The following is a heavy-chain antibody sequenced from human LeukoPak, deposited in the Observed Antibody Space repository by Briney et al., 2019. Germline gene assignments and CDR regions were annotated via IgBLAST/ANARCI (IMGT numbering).Heavy chain of an antibody. V-gene: IGHV3-23*01. CDR1: GFIVSNNY. CDR3: AKELRDTAGFDP. J-gene: IGHJ5*02. Sequence: GGSLRLSCAASGFIVSNNYMNWVRQAPGKGLEWVSGISGSGGSTYYADSVRGRFTISRDNSRNTLCLQMNSLRAEDTAVYYCAKELRDTAGFDPWGQGTLVTVSS. D-gene: IGHD5-18*01. CDR2: ISGSGGST.